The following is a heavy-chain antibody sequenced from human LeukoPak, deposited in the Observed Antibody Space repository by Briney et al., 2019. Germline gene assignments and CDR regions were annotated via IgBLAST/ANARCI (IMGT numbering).Heavy chain of an antibody. Sequence: SETLSLTCTVSGGSISSYYWSWIRQPLGKGLEWIGYIYYSGSTNYNPSLKSRVTISVDTSKNQFSLKLSSVTAADTAVYYCAGEAAAGKFDYWGQGTLVTVSS. CDR3: AGEAAAGKFDY. CDR1: GGSISSYY. V-gene: IGHV4-59*01. CDR2: IYYSGST. J-gene: IGHJ4*02. D-gene: IGHD6-13*01.